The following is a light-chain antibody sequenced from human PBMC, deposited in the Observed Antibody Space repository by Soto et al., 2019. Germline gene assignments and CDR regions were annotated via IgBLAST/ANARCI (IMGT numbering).Light chain of an antibody. Sequence: DVVMTQSPLSLPVTLGQPASISCRSSQSLVYKDGNTYLNWFHQRPGQSPRRLIYGVSNRDSGVPDRFIGSGSGTDFTLNISRVEAEDVGVYYCMQAIHWPHTFGQGTNLEIK. V-gene: IGKV2-30*01. CDR3: MQAIHWPHT. CDR1: QSLVYKDGNTY. J-gene: IGKJ2*01. CDR2: GVS.